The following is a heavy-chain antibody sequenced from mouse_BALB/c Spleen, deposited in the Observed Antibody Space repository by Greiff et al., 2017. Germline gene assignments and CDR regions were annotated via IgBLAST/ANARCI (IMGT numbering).Heavy chain of an antibody. D-gene: IGHD2-10*01. CDR1: GFTFSSFG. J-gene: IGHJ4*01. CDR2: ISSGSSTI. CDR3: ARSSYGNYDYHAMDY. Sequence: EVMLVESGGGLVQPGGSRKLSCAASGFTFSSFGMHWVRQAPEKGLEWVAYISSGSSTIYYADTVKGRFTISRDNPKNTLFLQMTSLRSEDTAMYYCARSSYGNYDYHAMDYWGQGTSVTVSS. V-gene: IGHV5-17*02.